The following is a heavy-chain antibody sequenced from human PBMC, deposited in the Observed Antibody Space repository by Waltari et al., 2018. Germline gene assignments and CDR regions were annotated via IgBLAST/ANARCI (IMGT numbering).Heavy chain of an antibody. Sequence: EAQLVESGGGLVQPGGSLRLACSASGFIPAVWREWVRQAPGKGLEWVASINEDGNRKDYVDSVKGRFTISRDNAKKSLYLQMNSLRVEDTAIYYCVSEYISGYWGQGTLVTVSS. J-gene: IGHJ4*02. CDR1: GFIPAVW. V-gene: IGHV3-7*04. CDR3: VSEYISGY. D-gene: IGHD6-19*01. CDR2: INEDGNRK.